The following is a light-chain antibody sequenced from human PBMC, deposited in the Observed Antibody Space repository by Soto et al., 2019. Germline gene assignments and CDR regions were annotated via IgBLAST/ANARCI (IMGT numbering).Light chain of an antibody. CDR3: QRSYKTPRFT. V-gene: IGKV1-39*01. Sequence: DIQMTQSPSSLSASVGDRVIITCRASQSISSYLNWYQQKPGKAPKLLIYAASSLQSGVPSRFSGSGSGTDFTLTISSLQPEDFATYYCQRSYKTPRFTFGPGTKVDIK. CDR2: AAS. J-gene: IGKJ3*01. CDR1: QSISSY.